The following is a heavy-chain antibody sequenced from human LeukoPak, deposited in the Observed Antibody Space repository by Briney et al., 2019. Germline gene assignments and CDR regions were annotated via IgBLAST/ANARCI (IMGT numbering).Heavy chain of an antibody. V-gene: IGHV3-23*01. J-gene: IGHJ4*02. Sequence: ETGGSLRLSCAASGFTFSSYAMSWVRQAPGKGLEWVSAISGSGGSTYYADSVKGRFTISRDNSKNTLYLQMNSLRAEDTAVYYCAKSFSGPATAILNLYFDYWGQGTLVTVSS. CDR1: GFTFSSYA. CDR2: ISGSGGST. CDR3: AKSFSGPATAILNLYFDY. D-gene: IGHD2-21*02.